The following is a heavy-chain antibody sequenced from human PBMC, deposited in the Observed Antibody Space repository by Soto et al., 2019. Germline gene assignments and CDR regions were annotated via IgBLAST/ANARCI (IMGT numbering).Heavy chain of an antibody. CDR3: VKEQTGHSYSDY. D-gene: IGHD5-12*01. V-gene: IGHV3-23*01. J-gene: IGHJ4*02. Sequence: VGPLRLSCVASGFTFNNYAMSWVRQAPGKGLEWVSAISESGDRTYYADSVKGRFTISRDNSKNTLYLQVNSLRTEDTAIYYCVKEQTGHSYSDYWGQGTLVTVSS. CDR1: GFTFNNYA. CDR2: ISESGDRT.